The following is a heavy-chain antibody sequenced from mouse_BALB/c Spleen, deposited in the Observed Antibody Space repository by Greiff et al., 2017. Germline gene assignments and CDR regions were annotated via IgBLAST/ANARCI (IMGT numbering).Heavy chain of an antibody. D-gene: IGHD2-14*01. CDR2: ISNGGGST. CDR3: ARPYYRSYAMDY. V-gene: IGHV5-12-2*01. Sequence: EVKLVESGGGLVQPGGSLKLSCAASGFTFSSYTMSWVRQTPEKRLEWVAYISNGGGSTYYPDTVKGRFTISRENAKNTLYLQMSSLKPEDTAMYYCARPYYRSYAMDYWGQGTSVTVSS. J-gene: IGHJ4*01. CDR1: GFTFSSYT.